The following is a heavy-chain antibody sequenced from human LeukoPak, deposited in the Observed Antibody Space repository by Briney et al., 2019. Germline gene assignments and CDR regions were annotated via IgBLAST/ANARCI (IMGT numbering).Heavy chain of an antibody. V-gene: IGHV4-4*02. CDR1: GGSISGTNW. Sequence: SGTLSLTCGVSGGSISGTNWWSWVRQPPGQGLEWIGEISLRGLTNYNPSLRSRLTMSLDESKNQISLNLTSVTTADTAVYYCSRESGPFSPFGFWGQGTLVSVHS. J-gene: IGHJ4*02. CDR3: SRESGPFSPFGF. D-gene: IGHD1-26*01. CDR2: ISLRGLT.